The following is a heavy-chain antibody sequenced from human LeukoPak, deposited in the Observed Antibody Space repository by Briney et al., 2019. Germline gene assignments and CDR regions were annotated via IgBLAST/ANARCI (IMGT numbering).Heavy chain of an antibody. CDR3: ARGPYSYDSSGAFDI. J-gene: IGHJ3*02. Sequence: PSETLSLTCAVYGGSFSGYYWSWIRQPPGKGLEWIGEINHSGSTNYNPSLKSRVTISVATSKHKISLNLSSVTAADTTVLFCARGPYSYDSSGAFDIWGQGTMVTVSS. D-gene: IGHD3-22*01. CDR2: INHSGST. CDR1: GGSFSGYY. V-gene: IGHV4-34*01.